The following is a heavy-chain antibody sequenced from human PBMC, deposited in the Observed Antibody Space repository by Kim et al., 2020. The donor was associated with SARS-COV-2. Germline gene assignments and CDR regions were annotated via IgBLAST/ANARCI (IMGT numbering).Heavy chain of an antibody. CDR2: INADNGVT. V-gene: IGHV1-3*01. Sequence: ASVKVSCKASGYIFTDYPIHWVRQAPGQSLEWVGWINADNGVTKYSQRVQGRVTITRDTSATTVHMELSSLRSEDTAIYYCARWGTIPWFDSWGQGTLAT. J-gene: IGHJ5*01. CDR3: ARWGTIPWFDS. D-gene: IGHD2-2*01. CDR1: GYIFTDYP.